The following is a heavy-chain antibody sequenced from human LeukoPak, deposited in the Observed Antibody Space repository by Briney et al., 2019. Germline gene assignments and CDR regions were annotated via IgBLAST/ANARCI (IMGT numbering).Heavy chain of an antibody. Sequence: GGSLRLSCAASGFTFSSYAMHWVRQAPGKGLEWVAVISYDGSNKYYADSVKGRFTISRDNSKNTLYLQMNSLRAEDTAVYYCARDMEYQLPIGYWGQGTLVTVSS. V-gene: IGHV3-30-3*01. D-gene: IGHD2-2*01. J-gene: IGHJ4*02. CDR1: GFTFSSYA. CDR2: ISYDGSNK. CDR3: ARDMEYQLPIGY.